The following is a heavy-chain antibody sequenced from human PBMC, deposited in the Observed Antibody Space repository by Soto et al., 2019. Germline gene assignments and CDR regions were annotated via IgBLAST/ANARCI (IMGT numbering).Heavy chain of an antibody. J-gene: IGHJ5*02. CDR1: GGTFSSYT. Sequence: SVQVSCKASGGTFSSYTISWVRQAPGQGLERMGMIIPILGIANYAHKFQGRVTITADKSTSTAYMELSSLRSEDTAVYYCARAKGCSSTSCYSLGWFDPWGQGTLVTVSS. D-gene: IGHD2-2*01. V-gene: IGHV1-69*02. CDR3: ARAKGCSSTSCYSLGWFDP. CDR2: IIPILGIA.